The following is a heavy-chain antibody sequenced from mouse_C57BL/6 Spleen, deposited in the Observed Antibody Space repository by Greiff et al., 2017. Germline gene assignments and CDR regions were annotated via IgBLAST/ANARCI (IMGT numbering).Heavy chain of an antibody. Sequence: VQLQQPGAELVRPGSSVKLSCKASGYTFTSYWMDWVKQRPGQGLEWIGNIYPSDSETHYNQKFKDKATLTIDKSSSTAYMQLSSLTSEDSAVYSCARGGYYSNDVIDYWGQGTTLTVSS. D-gene: IGHD2-12*01. V-gene: IGHV1-61*01. CDR2: IYPSDSET. J-gene: IGHJ2*01. CDR3: ARGGYYSNDVIDY. CDR1: GYTFTSYW.